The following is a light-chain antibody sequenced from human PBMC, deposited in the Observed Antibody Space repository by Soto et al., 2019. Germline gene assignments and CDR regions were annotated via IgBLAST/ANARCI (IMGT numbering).Light chain of an antibody. CDR3: QQYGTSRA. V-gene: IGKV3-20*01. J-gene: IGKJ1*01. CDR2: GVS. CDR1: QSVSSSY. Sequence: EIVLTQSPGTLSLSPGERATLSCRASQSVSSSYLAWYQQTPGQAPRLLIYGVSSRDTGIPDRFSGSRSGTAYTLNTSRLEPDDFAVYYGQQYGTSRASGQGTKVEIK.